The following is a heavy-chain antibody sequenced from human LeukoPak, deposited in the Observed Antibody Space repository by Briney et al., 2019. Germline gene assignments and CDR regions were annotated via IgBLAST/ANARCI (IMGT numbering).Heavy chain of an antibody. Sequence: PSETLSLTCAVYGGSFSGYYWSWLRQPPGKGLEWIGEINHSGSTNYNPSLKSRVTISVDTSKSQFSLKLSSVTAADTAVYYCAREGLPYYFDYWGQGTLVTVSS. V-gene: IGHV4-34*01. J-gene: IGHJ4*02. CDR1: GGSFSGYY. D-gene: IGHD5-12*01. CDR3: AREGLPYYFDY. CDR2: INHSGST.